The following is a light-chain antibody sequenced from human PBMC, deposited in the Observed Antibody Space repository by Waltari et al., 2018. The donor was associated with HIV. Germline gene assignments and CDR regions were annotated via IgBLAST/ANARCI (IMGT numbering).Light chain of an antibody. J-gene: IGLJ2*01. Sequence: QVVLTQSPSASASLGASVKLTCTLSSGHTNYAIAWHQQKPGKGPRYLMKVTSGGSHIKGDGIPDRFSGSSSGAERYLTISSRQSDDEADYYCHTWGPGIQVFGGGTKLTVL. V-gene: IGLV4-69*01. CDR2: VTSGGSH. CDR3: HTWGPGIQV. CDR1: SGHTNYA.